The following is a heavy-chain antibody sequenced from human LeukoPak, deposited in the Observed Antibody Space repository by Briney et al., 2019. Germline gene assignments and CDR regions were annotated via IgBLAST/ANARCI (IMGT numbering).Heavy chain of an antibody. J-gene: IGHJ3*02. D-gene: IGHD3-16*01. CDR3: ATWGLHFDI. CDR2: IRPNSDGT. V-gene: IGHV1-2*02. CDR1: GYTFGAYY. Sequence: ASVKVSCKASGYTFGAYYMYWVRQAPGQGLEWMGWIRPNSDGTNYTQKFQGRVTMTRDTSINTAYMELSRLTSDDTAVYFCATWGLHFDIWGQGTMVIVAS.